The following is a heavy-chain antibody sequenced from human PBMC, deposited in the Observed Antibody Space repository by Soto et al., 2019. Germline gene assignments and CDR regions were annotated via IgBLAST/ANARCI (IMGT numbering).Heavy chain of an antibody. Sequence: SETLSLTCAVYGGSFSGYYWNWIRQPPGKGLEWIGEINHSGSTNYNPSLKSRVTISVNTSKNQFSLKLSSVTAADTAVYYCARGGGRIFDYWGQGTLVTVSS. D-gene: IGHD3-16*01. J-gene: IGHJ4*02. CDR1: GGSFSGYY. CDR3: ARGGGRIFDY. V-gene: IGHV4-34*01. CDR2: INHSGST.